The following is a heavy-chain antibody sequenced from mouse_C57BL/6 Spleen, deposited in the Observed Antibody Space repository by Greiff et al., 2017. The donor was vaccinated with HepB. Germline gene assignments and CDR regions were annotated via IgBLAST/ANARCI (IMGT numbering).Heavy chain of an antibody. CDR1: GYTFTDYY. V-gene: IGHV1-26*01. CDR3: ARRGIYYGYDWFAY. CDR2: INPNNGGT. D-gene: IGHD2-2*01. J-gene: IGHJ3*01. Sequence: EVQLQQSGPELVKPGASVKISCKASGYTFTDYYMNWVKQSHGKSLEWIGDINPNNGGTSYNQKFKGKATLTVDKSSSTAYMELRSLTSEDSAVYYCARRGIYYGYDWFAYWGQGTLVTVSA.